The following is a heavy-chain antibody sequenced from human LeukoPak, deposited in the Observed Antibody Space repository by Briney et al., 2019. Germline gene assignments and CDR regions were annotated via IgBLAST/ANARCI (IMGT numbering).Heavy chain of an antibody. V-gene: IGHV3-21*01. CDR2: ISSSSSYI. D-gene: IGHD3-3*01. CDR3: ASGFLEWLWAFDY. Sequence: PGGSLRLSCAASGFTFSSYSMKWVRQAPGKGLGWVSSISSSSSYIYYADSVKGRFTISRDNAKNSLYLQMNSLRAEDTAVYYCASGFLEWLWAFDYWGQGTLVTVSS. CDR1: GFTFSSYS. J-gene: IGHJ4*02.